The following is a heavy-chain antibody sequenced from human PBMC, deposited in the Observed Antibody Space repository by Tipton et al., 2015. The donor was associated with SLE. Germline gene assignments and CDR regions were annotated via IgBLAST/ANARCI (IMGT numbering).Heavy chain of an antibody. Sequence: SLRLSCAASGFTFSSYSMNWVRQAPGKGLEWVSSIISRSSYIYYADSLKGRFTISRDNAQNSLYLQMNSLRAEDTAVYYRARDWDQLGGAFDYWGQGTLVTVSS. J-gene: IGHJ4*02. D-gene: IGHD7-27*01. CDR3: ARDWDQLGGAFDY. CDR2: IISRSSYI. CDR1: GFTFSSYS. V-gene: IGHV3-21*01.